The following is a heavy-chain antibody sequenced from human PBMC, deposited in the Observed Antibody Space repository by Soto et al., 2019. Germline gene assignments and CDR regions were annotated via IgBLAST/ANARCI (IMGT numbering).Heavy chain of an antibody. V-gene: IGHV1-8*01. J-gene: IGHJ4*02. CDR3: AKVSRKGSAIDFDY. CDR1: GYTFSNYD. CDR2: VNRNNGDT. Sequence: QVQLVQSGAELKKPGASVKVSCKASGYTFSNYDMNWVRQATGQGPEWIGWVNRNNGDTGYAQQCQGRVTLTTDISTTTAYMELTSLRSEDTAIYYCAKVSRKGSAIDFDYWGQGTLITVSS. D-gene: IGHD3-10*01.